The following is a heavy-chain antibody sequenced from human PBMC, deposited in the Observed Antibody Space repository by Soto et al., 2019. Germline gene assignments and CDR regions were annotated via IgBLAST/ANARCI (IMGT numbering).Heavy chain of an antibody. J-gene: IGHJ3*02. D-gene: IGHD5-18*01. Sequence: ASVKVSCKASGGTFGSYAISWVRQAPGQGLEWMGGIIPIFGTANYAQKFQGRVTITADESTSTAYMELSSLRSEDTAVYYCARDNRPGAMAFDAFDIWGQGTMVTVSS. CDR1: GGTFGSYA. V-gene: IGHV1-69*13. CDR2: IIPIFGTA. CDR3: ARDNRPGAMAFDAFDI.